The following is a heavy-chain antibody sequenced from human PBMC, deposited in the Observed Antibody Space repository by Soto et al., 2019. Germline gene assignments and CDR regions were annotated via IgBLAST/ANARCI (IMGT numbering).Heavy chain of an antibody. Sequence: QVQLVQSGAEVKKPGSSVKVSCKVSGGTFSNYAIDWVRLAPGHGLEWMGGIVPIFGTTYYTQKFQGRATIIADDSTTTDDLEMSSLRSEDTAIYYCARVEAVAGLYNYPGLDVWGQGTAVTVSS. CDR3: ARVEAVAGLYNYPGLDV. D-gene: IGHD6-19*01. V-gene: IGHV1-69*12. CDR1: GGTFSNYA. J-gene: IGHJ6*02. CDR2: IVPIFGTT.